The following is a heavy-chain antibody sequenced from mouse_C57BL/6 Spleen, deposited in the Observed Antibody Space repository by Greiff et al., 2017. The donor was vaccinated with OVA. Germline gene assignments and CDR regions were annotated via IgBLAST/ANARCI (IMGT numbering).Heavy chain of an antibody. V-gene: IGHV1-54*01. J-gene: IGHJ4*01. CDR1: GYAFTNYL. CDR2: INPGSGGT. D-gene: IGHD2-3*01. CDR3: ARGGYSYAMDY. Sequence: QVQLQQSGAELVRLGTSVKVSCKASGYAFTNYLIEWVKQRPGQGLEWIGVINPGSGGTNYNEKFKGKATLTADKSSSTAYMQLSSLTSEDSAVYFCARGGYSYAMDYWGQGTSVTVSS.